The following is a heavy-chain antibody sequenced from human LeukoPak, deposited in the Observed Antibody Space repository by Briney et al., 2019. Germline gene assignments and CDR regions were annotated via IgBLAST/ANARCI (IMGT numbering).Heavy chain of an antibody. V-gene: IGHV4-59*01. Sequence: RTSETLSLTCTVSGGSISSYYWSWIRQPPGKGLEWIGYIYYSGTTNYNPSLKSRVTISVDTSKNQFSLKLSSVTAADTAVYYCATALMVRGVKGYYYGMDVWGQGTTVTVSS. CDR3: ATALMVRGVKGYYYGMDV. CDR2: IYYSGTT. CDR1: GGSISSYY. J-gene: IGHJ6*02. D-gene: IGHD3-10*01.